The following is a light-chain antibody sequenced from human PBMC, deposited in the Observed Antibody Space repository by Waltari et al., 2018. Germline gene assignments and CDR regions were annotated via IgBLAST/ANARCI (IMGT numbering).Light chain of an antibody. CDR2: DAG. Sequence: SYVLTQPPSVSVAPGKTANIPCGGDNIASKSVHWYQQKPGQAPGAVVLDAGDRPSGIPERISGSKSGNTATLTISRVEAGDEADYYCQVWDDDSDHVVFGGGTQLTVL. CDR3: QVWDDDSDHVV. V-gene: IGLV3-21*03. CDR1: NIASKS. J-gene: IGLJ2*01.